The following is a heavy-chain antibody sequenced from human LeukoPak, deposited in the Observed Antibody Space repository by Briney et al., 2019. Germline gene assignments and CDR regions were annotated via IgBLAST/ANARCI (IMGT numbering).Heavy chain of an antibody. CDR2: IYYTEST. CDR1: GGSIRSSSYY. V-gene: IGHV4-39*07. J-gene: IGHJ6*02. Sequence: SETLSLTCTVSGGSIRSSSYYWDWIRRPPGKGLEWIGSIYYTESTYYNPSLKSRVTISLDTSKSQFSLRLTSVTAADTAVYYCARSWGRYNLESFHYYGVDVWGQGTTVTVSS. CDR3: ARSWGRYNLESFHYYGVDV. D-gene: IGHD1-1*01.